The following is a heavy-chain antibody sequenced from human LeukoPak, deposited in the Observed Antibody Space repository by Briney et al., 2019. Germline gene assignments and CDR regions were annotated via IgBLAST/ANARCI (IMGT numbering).Heavy chain of an antibody. CDR2: IYYSGTT. V-gene: IGHV4-59*01. CDR3: ARMGAIAGASANPDH. D-gene: IGHD6-13*01. J-gene: IGHJ4*02. CDR1: GGSISGYF. Sequence: SETLSLTCTVSGGSISGYFWNWIRQPPGKGLEWIGYIYYSGTTDYSPSLKSRVTMSVDTSKNQFSLNLNSVTAADTAVYYCARMGAIAGASANPDHWGQGTLVTVSS.